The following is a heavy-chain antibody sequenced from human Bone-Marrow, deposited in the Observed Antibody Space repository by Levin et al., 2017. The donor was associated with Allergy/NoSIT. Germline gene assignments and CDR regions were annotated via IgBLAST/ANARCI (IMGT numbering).Heavy chain of an antibody. CDR1: GYRFTGYY. V-gene: IGHV1-2*02. Sequence: GGSLRLSCKASGYRFTGYYMHWVRQAPGQGLQWMGWMNPNTGGTNYAQNFQGRVTMTRDTSISTAYMELSRLTPDDTAVYFCAKIVSIDYQDYWGQGTLVTVSS. D-gene: IGHD3-16*01. CDR3: AKIVSIDYQDY. J-gene: IGHJ4*02. CDR2: MNPNTGGT.